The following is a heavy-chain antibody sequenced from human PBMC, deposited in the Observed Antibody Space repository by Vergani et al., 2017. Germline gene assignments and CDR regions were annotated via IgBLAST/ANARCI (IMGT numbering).Heavy chain of an antibody. CDR2: ISVQDGRT. J-gene: IGHJ4*02. CDR1: GFTFSSYA. Sequence: EVQLLESGGGLVQPGGSLRLSCASSGFTFSSYAMSWVRKAPGKGLEWVSSISVQDGRTFYADSVKGRFTISRDTSNNTLYLQMHGLRAKDTSVYFCVKDPRDIVAVPGPHDYWGQGTLVTVSS. V-gene: IGHV3-23*01. D-gene: IGHD2-2*01. CDR3: VKDPRDIVAVPGPHDY.